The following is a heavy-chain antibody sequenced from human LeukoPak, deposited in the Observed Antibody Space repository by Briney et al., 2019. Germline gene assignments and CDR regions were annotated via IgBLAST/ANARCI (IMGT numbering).Heavy chain of an antibody. D-gene: IGHD1-26*01. Sequence: PGGSLRLSCAASGVTFGTYDMSWVRQAPGKGLEWISSVSGSDYNTYYADSVKGRFTISRDNSKNTLFLQMDSLRAEDTAVYYCAKTQWKVGATDYFDYWGHGILVTVSS. J-gene: IGHJ4*01. V-gene: IGHV3-23*01. CDR3: AKTQWKVGATDYFDY. CDR2: VSGSDYNT. CDR1: GVTFGTYD.